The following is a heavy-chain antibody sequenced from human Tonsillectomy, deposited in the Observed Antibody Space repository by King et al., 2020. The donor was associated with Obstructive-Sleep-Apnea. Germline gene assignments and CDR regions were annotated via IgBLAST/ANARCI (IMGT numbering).Heavy chain of an antibody. CDR2: IICSSSFI. CDR1: GVTFSTYT. CDR3: ASRAAAGTGPNWFDP. Sequence: VQLVESGGGLVKPGGSLRLSCAASGVTFSTYTMNCVRQAPGKGLEWVSSIICSSSFIYYADSVKGRFTVSRYKAKNSLYLQMNSLGAEDTAVYYCASRAAAGTGPNWFDPWGQGTLVTVSS. V-gene: IGHV3-21*01. J-gene: IGHJ5*02. D-gene: IGHD6-13*01.